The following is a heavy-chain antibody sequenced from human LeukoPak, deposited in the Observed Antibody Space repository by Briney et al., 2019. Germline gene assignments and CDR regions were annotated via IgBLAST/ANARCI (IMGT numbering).Heavy chain of an antibody. CDR3: AKDLGGSSWYY. CDR2: VSGSGGSP. D-gene: IGHD6-13*01. CDR1: GFTFSSYA. J-gene: IGHJ4*02. Sequence: PGGSLRLSCAASGFTFSSYAMSWVRQAPGKGLEWVSAVSGSGGSPYYADSVKGRFTISSDNSKNTLYLQTNSLRAEDTAVYYCAKDLGGSSWYYWGQGTLVTVSS. V-gene: IGHV3-23*01.